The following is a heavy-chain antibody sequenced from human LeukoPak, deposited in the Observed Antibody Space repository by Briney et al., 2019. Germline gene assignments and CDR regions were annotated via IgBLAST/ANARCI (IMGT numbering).Heavy chain of an antibody. D-gene: IGHD1-1*01. CDR1: GFTFSSYA. CDR3: ARDRGSPGHYYYYGMDA. CDR2: ISYDGSNK. Sequence: PGGSLRLSCAASGFTFSSYAMHWVRQAPGKGLEWVAVISYDGSNKYYADSVKGRFTISRDNSKNTLYLQMNSLRAEDTAVYYCARDRGSPGHYYYYGMDAWGQGTTVTVSS. J-gene: IGHJ6*02. V-gene: IGHV3-30-3*01.